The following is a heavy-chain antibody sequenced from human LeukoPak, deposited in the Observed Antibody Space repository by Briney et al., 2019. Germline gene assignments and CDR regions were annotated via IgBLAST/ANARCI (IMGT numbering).Heavy chain of an antibody. CDR1: GYTFTSYD. V-gene: IGHV1-8*01. J-gene: IGHJ4*02. CDR3: ARDAPPGAAASGN. Sequence: GASVKVSCKASGYTFTSYDINWVRQATGQGLEWMGWMNPNSGNTGYAQKFQGRVTMTRNTSISTAYMELSSLRSEDTAMYYCARDAPPGAAASGNWGQGTLVTVSS. CDR2: MNPNSGNT. D-gene: IGHD6-13*01.